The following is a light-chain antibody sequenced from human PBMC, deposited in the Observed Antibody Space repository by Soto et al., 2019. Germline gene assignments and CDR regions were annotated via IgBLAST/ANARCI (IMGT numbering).Light chain of an antibody. Sequence: EIVMTQSPATLSVSPGERATLSCRASQRVSSNLAWYQQKPGQAPRLLIFFASTRAPGIPASFSGSGFGTVFTLTISSLQSEDFAVYYCQQWTFGKGTKVDIK. CDR3: QQWT. J-gene: IGKJ1*01. V-gene: IGKV3-15*01. CDR2: FAS. CDR1: QRVSSN.